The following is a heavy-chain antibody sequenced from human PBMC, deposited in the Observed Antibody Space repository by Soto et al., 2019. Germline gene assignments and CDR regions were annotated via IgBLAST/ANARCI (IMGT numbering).Heavy chain of an antibody. CDR1: GGTFSSYT. D-gene: IGHD2-2*01. CDR3: AREEAQYQLLHSYYDMDV. Sequence: QVQLVQSGAEVKKPGSSVKVSCKASGGTFSSYTINWVRQAPGQGLEWMGRIIPIFGMANYAQKFQGRVTITADESTSTAYMQLSSLRSEDTGLYYCAREEAQYQLLHSYYDMDVGGKGTTVTVSS. CDR2: IIPIFGMA. V-gene: IGHV1-69*08. J-gene: IGHJ6*03.